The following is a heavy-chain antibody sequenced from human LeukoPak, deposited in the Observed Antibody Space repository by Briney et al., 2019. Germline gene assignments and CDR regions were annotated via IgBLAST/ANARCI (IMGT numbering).Heavy chain of an antibody. J-gene: IGHJ3*02. CDR3: AGHGALRYFDWLSFDAFDI. CDR2: IYYSGST. V-gene: IGHV4-39*01. CDR1: GGSFSGYY. Sequence: SETLSLTCAVYGGSFSGYYWGWIRQPPGKGLEWIGSIYYSGSTYYNPSLKSRVTISVDTSKNQFSLKLSSVTAADTAVYYCAGHGALRYFDWLSFDAFDIWGQGTMVTVSS. D-gene: IGHD3-9*01.